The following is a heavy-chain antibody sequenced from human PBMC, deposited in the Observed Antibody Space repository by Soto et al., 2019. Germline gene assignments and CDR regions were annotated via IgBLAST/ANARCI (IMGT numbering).Heavy chain of an antibody. J-gene: IGHJ6*02. CDR2: ISYDGSNK. CDR1: GFTFSSYG. CDR3: AKHRHPISSSWFYYYYGMDV. V-gene: IGHV3-30*18. Sequence: PGGSLRLSCAASGFTFSSYGMHWVRQAPGKGLEWVAVISYDGSNKYYADSVKGRFTISRDNSKNTLYLQMNSLRAEDTAVYYCAKHRHPISSSWFYYYYGMDVWGQGTTVTVSS. D-gene: IGHD6-13*01.